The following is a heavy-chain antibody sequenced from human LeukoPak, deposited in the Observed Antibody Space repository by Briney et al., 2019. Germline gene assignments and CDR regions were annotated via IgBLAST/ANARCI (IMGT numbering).Heavy chain of an antibody. CDR2: INHSGST. CDR3: ARESRASN. J-gene: IGHJ4*02. Sequence: WSWNRQXPGKGLEWIGEINHSGSTNYNPSLKSRVTISVDTSKNQFSLKLSSVTAADTAVYYCARESRASNWGQGTLVTVSS. V-gene: IGHV4-34*01.